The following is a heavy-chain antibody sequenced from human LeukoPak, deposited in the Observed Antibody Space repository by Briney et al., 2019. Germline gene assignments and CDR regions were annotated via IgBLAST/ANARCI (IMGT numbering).Heavy chain of an antibody. V-gene: IGHV3-23*01. CDR1: GFTFSSYA. D-gene: IGHD2-2*01. CDR3: AKDIVVVPAAPKGPLDAFDI. Sequence: PGGSLRLSCAASGFTFSSYAMSWVRQASGKGLEWVSAISGSGGSTYYADSVKGRFTISRDNSKNTLYLQMNSLRAEDTAVYYCAKDIVVVPAAPKGPLDAFDIWGQGTMVTVSS. CDR2: ISGSGGST. J-gene: IGHJ3*02.